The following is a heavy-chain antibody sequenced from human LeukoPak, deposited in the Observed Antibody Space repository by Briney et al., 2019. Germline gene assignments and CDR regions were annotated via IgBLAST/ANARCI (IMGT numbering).Heavy chain of an antibody. D-gene: IGHD6-19*01. CDR3: ANIPWDTRGCPR. J-gene: IGHJ4*02. CDR1: GFTFNTYS. Sequence: GGSLRLSCAASGFTFNTYSMNWVRQAPGKGLEWVSSISATSSYIYYADSVKGRFTISRDNAKNSLFLQMNSLRAEDTAVYYCANIPWDTRGCPRWGQGTLVIVSS. CDR2: ISATSSYI. V-gene: IGHV3-21*01.